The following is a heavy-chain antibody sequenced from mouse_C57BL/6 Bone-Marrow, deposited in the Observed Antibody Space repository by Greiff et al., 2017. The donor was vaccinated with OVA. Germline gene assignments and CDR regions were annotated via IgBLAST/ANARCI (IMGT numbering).Heavy chain of an antibody. V-gene: IGHV1-82*01. D-gene: IGHD1-1*01. CDR1: GFAFSSSC. Sequence: VQLQQSGPELVKPGASVKISCKASGFAFSSSCMNWVKQRPGKGLEWIGRIYPGDGDTDYTAKFQGKATLTADKSSSTAYMQLSRLTSEDSAVYVGACCAGYYGSIDVWGTGTTVTVSS. CDR2: IYPGDGDT. CDR3: ACCAGYYGSIDV. J-gene: IGHJ1*03.